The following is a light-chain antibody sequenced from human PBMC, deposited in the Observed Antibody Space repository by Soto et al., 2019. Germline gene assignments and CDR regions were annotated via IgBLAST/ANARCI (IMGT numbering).Light chain of an antibody. CDR2: GAS. V-gene: IGKV3-20*01. J-gene: IGKJ1*01. CDR1: QSVGSTY. CDR3: HHYGDSLT. Sequence: EIVVTQSPGTLSLSPVSGATLSCRVSQSVGSTYLAWFQQKPGQAPRLLIYGASSRATGIPDRFSGSGSGTDFTLTINRLEPEDFAVYYCHHYGDSLTFGQGTKVDIK.